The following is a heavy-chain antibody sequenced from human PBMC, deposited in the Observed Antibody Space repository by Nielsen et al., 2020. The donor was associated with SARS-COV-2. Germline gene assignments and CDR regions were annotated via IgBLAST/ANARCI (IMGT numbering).Heavy chain of an antibody. Sequence: WIRQPPGKGLEWVAVISYDGSNKYYADSVKGRFTISRDNSKNTLCLQMNSLRAEDTAVYYCARVDSSSWYYYYYYYGMDVWGQGTTVTVSS. CDR2: ISYDGSNK. CDR3: ARVDSSSWYYYYYYYGMDV. V-gene: IGHV3-30-3*01. J-gene: IGHJ6*02. D-gene: IGHD6-13*01.